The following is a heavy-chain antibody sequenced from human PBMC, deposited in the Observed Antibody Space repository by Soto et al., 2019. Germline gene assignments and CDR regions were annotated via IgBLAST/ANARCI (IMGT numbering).Heavy chain of an antibody. CDR3: ARVPLPWYGMDV. D-gene: IGHD3-10*01. CDR2: IYYSGST. Sequence: PSETLSLTCTVPGGSISSGGYYWSWIRQHPGKGLEWIGYIYYSGSTYYNPSLKSRVTISVDTSKNQFSLKLSSVTAADTAVYYCARVPLPWYGMDVWGQGTTVTVSS. CDR1: GGSISSGGYY. J-gene: IGHJ6*02. V-gene: IGHV4-31*03.